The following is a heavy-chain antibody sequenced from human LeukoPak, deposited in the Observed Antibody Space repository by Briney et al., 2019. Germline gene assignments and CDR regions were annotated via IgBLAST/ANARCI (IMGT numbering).Heavy chain of an antibody. CDR1: GFPFSSYW. CDR2: ITTDGSNT. V-gene: IGHV3-74*01. CDR3: AREGAYGSGTYGAGDY. D-gene: IGHD3-10*01. J-gene: IGHJ4*02. Sequence: GGSLTLSCAPSGFPFSSYWMHWVRHAPGEGLVWVSRITTDGSNTTYAASVEGRFTISRDNAKNTVYLQMNSLRVDDTAVYYCAREGAYGSGTYGAGDYWGQGILVTVSS.